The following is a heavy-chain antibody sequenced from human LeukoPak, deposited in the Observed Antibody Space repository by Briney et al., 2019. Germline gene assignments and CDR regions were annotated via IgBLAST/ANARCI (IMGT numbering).Heavy chain of an antibody. Sequence: GGSLRLSCAASGFTLSSYAMSWVRQAPGRGLEWVSTIDTRGTGTFYADSVKGRFTISRDNSKNTLFVQMSGLRAEHTAVYYCAKGLLTAGSHNCMDVWGKGTTVTVSS. V-gene: IGHV3-23*05. J-gene: IGHJ6*03. CDR2: IDTRGTGT. D-gene: IGHD2-21*02. CDR3: AKGLLTAGSHNCMDV. CDR1: GFTLSSYA.